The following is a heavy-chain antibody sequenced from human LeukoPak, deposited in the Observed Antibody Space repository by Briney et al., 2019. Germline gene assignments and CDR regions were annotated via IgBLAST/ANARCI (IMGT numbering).Heavy chain of an antibody. CDR2: ISSSSSTI. D-gene: IGHD3-22*01. J-gene: IGHJ4*02. CDR3: GPASGYYFDY. CDR1: GFTFSSYS. Sequence: GGSLRLSCAASGFTFSSYSMNWVRQAPGKGLEWVSYISSSSSTIYYADSVKGRFTISRDNDKNSLYLQMNSLRAEDTAVYYCGPASGYYFDYWGQGTLVTVSP. V-gene: IGHV3-48*01.